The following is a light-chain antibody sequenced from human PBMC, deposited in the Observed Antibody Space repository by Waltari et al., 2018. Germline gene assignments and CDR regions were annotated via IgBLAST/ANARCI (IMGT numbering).Light chain of an antibody. V-gene: IGLV2-14*01. CDR2: EVS. CDR1: DSDVGAYDF. J-gene: IGLJ1*01. Sequence: QSALTQPASVSGSPGQSIPISCSGTDSDVGAYDFVSCYQQHPGKAPHLIIYEVSNRPSGISNRFSASKSGNTASLTISGLQAEDEADYYCSSYTTSSAPGVFGTGTRVTVL. CDR3: SSYTTSSAPGV.